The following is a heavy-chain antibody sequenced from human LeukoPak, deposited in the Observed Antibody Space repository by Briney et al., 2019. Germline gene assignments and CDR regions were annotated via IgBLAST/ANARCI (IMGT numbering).Heavy chain of an antibody. D-gene: IGHD2-15*01. CDR1: GYTFTGYY. CDR2: INPNSGGT. V-gene: IGHV1-2*04. J-gene: IGHJ3*02. CDR3: AGSGGSWDAAFDI. Sequence: ASVTVSCKASGYTFTGYYMHWVRQPPAQGLEWMGWINPNSGGTNYAQKFQGWVTMTRDTSISTAYMELSRLRSDDTAVYYCAGSGGSWDAAFDIWGQGTMVTVPS.